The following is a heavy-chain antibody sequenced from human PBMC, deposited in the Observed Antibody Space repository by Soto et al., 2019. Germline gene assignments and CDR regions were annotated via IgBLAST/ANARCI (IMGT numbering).Heavy chain of an antibody. CDR3: ARVTPPVYDSSGYYYND. J-gene: IGHJ4*02. Sequence: SETLSLTCTVSGGSISSYYWSWIRQPPGRGLEWIGYIYYSGSTNYNPSLKSRVTISVDTSKNQFSLKLSSVTAADTAVYYCARVTPPVYDSSGYYYNDWGQGTLVTVSS. CDR2: IYYSGST. CDR1: GGSISSYY. D-gene: IGHD3-22*01. V-gene: IGHV4-59*01.